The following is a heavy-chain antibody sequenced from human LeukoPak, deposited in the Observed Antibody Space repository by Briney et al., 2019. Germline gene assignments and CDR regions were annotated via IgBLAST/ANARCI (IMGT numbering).Heavy chain of an antibody. D-gene: IGHD5-18*01. CDR2: ISGSSSTI. Sequence: GGSLRLSCAASGFTFSSYSMNWVRQAPGKGLEWVSYISGSSSTIYYADSVKGRFTISRDSAKNSLYLQMNRLRAEDTAVYYCAREAGYSYALGYWGQGTLGTVSS. CDR1: GFTFSSYS. J-gene: IGHJ4*02. V-gene: IGHV3-48*01. CDR3: AREAGYSYALGY.